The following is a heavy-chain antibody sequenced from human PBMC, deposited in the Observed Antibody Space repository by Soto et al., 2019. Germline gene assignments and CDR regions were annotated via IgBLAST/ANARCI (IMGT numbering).Heavy chain of an antibody. CDR3: ARHGGDDY. CDR2: INPSGGST. D-gene: IGHD4-17*01. J-gene: IGHJ4*02. V-gene: IGHV1-46*01. CDR1: GYTNTSYY. Sequence: ASVKGSCKAPGYTNTSYYMLWVRQAPGQGLEWMGIINPSGGSTSYAQKFQGRVTMTRDTSTSTVYMELSSLRSEDTAVYYCARHGGDDYWGQGTLVTVSS.